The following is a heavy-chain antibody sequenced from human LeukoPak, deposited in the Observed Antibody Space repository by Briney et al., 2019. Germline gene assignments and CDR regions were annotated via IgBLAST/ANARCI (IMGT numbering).Heavy chain of an antibody. CDR1: GFTFSAYY. V-gene: IGHV1-2*02. D-gene: IGHD1-1*01. Sequence: ASVKVSCKASGFTFSAYYMHWVRQAPGQGPEWMGWINPYSGGTKYAQRFQGRVTMTLDTSISTAYMELIRLRSDDTAVCFCARSLNWNDPLNDAFDIWGQGTMVTVSS. CDR3: ARSLNWNDPLNDAFDI. J-gene: IGHJ3*02. CDR2: INPYSGGT.